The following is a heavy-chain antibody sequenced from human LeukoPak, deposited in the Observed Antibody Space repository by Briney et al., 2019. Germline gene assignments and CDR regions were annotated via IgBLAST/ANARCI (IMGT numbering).Heavy chain of an antibody. J-gene: IGHJ4*02. CDR1: GFSLSTSGMR. Sequence: GSGPTMVNPTQTLTLTCTFSGFSLSTSGMRVSCIRQPPGNALEWLARIDWDDDKFYSTSLKTRLTISKDTSKNQVVLTMTNMGPVDTATYYCARMTPYCSGGSCHFYYWGQGTLVTVSS. CDR3: ARMTPYCSGGSCHFYY. V-gene: IGHV2-70*04. CDR2: IDWDDDK. D-gene: IGHD2-15*01.